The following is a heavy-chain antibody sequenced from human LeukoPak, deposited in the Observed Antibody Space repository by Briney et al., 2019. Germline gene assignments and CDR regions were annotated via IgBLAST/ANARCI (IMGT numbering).Heavy chain of an antibody. V-gene: IGHV3-74*01. Sequence: GGSLRLSCAASGFTFSGYWMHWVRQAPGKGLVWFSRIKSDGSITSYADSVKGRVTISRDNAKNTLYLQMNSLRAEDTAVYYCARNTRREHYSNWFDPWGQGTLVTVSS. CDR1: GFTFSGYW. D-gene: IGHD3-3*02. CDR3: ARNTRREHYSNWFDP. J-gene: IGHJ5*02. CDR2: IKSDGSIT.